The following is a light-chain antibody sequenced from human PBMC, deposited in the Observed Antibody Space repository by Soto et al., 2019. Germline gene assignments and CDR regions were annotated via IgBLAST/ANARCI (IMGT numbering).Light chain of an antibody. CDR2: GAS. CDR1: QTIGTY. CDR3: QQSYTTPYT. J-gene: IGKJ5*01. V-gene: IGKV1-39*01. Sequence: DIQMSQSRSYLSASVGDRLPITSRASQTIGTYLNWFQQKPGKAPKVLIYGASSLQSGVPSRFIGSGSGTDFTLTISSLRPEDFATYCCQQSYTTPYTFGQGTRLEIK.